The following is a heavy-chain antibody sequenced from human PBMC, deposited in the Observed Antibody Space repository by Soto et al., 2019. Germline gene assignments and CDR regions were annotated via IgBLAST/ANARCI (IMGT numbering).Heavy chain of an antibody. Sequence: WTWIRQPPGKGLEWIGYIYHTGSTTYNPSLDSRVTMSLDTSENQFSLKLRSVTAADTAVYYCARHGGARSGGTCYSEYDSWGQGTLVTVSS. V-gene: IGHV4-61*07. J-gene: IGHJ4*02. D-gene: IGHD2-15*01. CDR2: IYHTGST. CDR3: ARHGGARSGGTCYSEYDS.